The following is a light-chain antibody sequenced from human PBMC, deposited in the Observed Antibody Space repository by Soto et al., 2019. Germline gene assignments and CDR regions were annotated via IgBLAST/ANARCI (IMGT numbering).Light chain of an antibody. CDR1: SSNIGAGYD. V-gene: IGLV1-40*01. CDR2: GNS. J-gene: IGLJ1*01. Sequence: QSVLTQPPSVSGAPGQRVTISCTGSSSNIGAGYDVHWYQQLPGTAPKLLLYGNSNRPSGVPDRFSGSKSGTSASLAITGLQAEDEADYYSQSYDSSLSGSYVFGTGTKLTVL. CDR3: QSYDSSLSGSYV.